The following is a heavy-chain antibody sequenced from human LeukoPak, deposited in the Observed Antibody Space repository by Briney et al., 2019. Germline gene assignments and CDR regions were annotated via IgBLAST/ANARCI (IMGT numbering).Heavy chain of an antibody. J-gene: IGHJ4*02. CDR1: GFTVSSNY. CDR2: LYGGGST. V-gene: IGHV3-53*01. D-gene: IGHD5-12*01. CDR3: ARQWGSGYFSLDY. Sequence: GGSLRLSCAASGFTVSSNYMTWVRQAPGKGLEWVSVLYGGGSTYYIDPVKGRFTISRDNSKNTLYLQMNSLRAEDTAVYYCARQWGSGYFSLDYWGQGTLVTVSS.